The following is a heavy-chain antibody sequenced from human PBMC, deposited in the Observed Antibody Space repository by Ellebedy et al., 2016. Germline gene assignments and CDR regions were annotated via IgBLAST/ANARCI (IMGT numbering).Heavy chain of an antibody. CDR3: ARFSRSLLADDS. V-gene: IGHV4-39*07. Sequence: SETLSLXXTVSGGSISSSNYYWGWIRQPPGKGLEWIGSIYYSGSTYYNPSLKSRLTISVDTSRNQFSLNLSSVTAADTAIYYCARFSRSLLADDSWGQGTLVTVSS. CDR2: IYYSGST. J-gene: IGHJ4*02. CDR1: GGSISSSNYY. D-gene: IGHD1-26*01.